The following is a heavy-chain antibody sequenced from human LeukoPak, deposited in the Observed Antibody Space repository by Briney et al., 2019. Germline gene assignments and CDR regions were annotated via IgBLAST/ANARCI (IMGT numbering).Heavy chain of an antibody. J-gene: IGHJ3*01. Sequence: SETLSLTCSVSGGSISSSSYYWGWIRQPPGKGLEWIGTIYYSGSTYYSPSLTSRVTISVDTSKHQFSLHLSSVTAADTAVYYCARLDYGGSAFDVWGQGTMVTVSS. CDR2: IYYSGST. D-gene: IGHD4-23*01. V-gene: IGHV4-39*01. CDR3: ARLDYGGSAFDV. CDR1: GGSISSSSYY.